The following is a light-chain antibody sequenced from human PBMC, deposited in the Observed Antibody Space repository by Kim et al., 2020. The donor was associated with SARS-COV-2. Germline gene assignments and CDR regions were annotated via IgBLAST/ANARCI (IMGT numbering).Light chain of an antibody. V-gene: IGLV1-47*01. CDR3: AAWDGSLSGLV. CDR2: KDN. J-gene: IGLJ2*01. Sequence: GQRVTISCSGSISNIGSNYVYSYHQIPGTAPKLLIYKDNQRPSGVPDLCSGSKSCTSASLAISGPRSEDEADYYCAAWDGSLSGLVFGGGTQLTVL. CDR1: ISNIGSNY.